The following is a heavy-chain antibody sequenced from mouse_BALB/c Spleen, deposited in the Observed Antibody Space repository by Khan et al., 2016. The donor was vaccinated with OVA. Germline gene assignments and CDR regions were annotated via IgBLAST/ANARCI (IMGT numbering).Heavy chain of an antibody. V-gene: IGHV1S137*01. Sequence: QVQLQQSGAELVRPGVSVKISCKGSGYTFTDYAMHWVKQSHAKSLEWIGVISTYYDDASYNQKFKGRATMTVDKSYSTAYLELARLTSEYSAISSCERNSYGTRNAMDYWGQGTSVTVSS. CDR1: GYTFTDYA. CDR3: ERNSYGTRNAMDY. J-gene: IGHJ4*01. D-gene: IGHD1-1*01. CDR2: ISTYYDDA.